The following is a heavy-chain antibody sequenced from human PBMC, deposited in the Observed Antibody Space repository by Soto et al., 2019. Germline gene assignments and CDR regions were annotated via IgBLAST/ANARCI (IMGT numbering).Heavy chain of an antibody. V-gene: IGHV1-18*01. CDR3: ARRGFHTRSWGIRYGMEV. D-gene: IGHD3-16*01. J-gene: IGHJ6*01. CDR1: GYTFTSYG. Sequence: ASVKVSCKASGYTFTSYGISWAGQAPGQGREWMGWISAYNGNTNYAQKLQGRVTMTTDTSTSTAYMELRSLRSADTAVYYCARRGFHTRSWGIRYGMEVWGQSTTVKVS. CDR2: ISAYNGNT.